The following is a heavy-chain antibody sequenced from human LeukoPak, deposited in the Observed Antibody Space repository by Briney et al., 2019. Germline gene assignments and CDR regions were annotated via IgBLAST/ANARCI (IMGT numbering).Heavy chain of an antibody. CDR3: ARPRNRLGDFDL. D-gene: IGHD1-14*01. V-gene: IGHV4-59*12. CDR2: MLYSGST. J-gene: IGHJ2*01. Sequence: SETLSLTCTVSGASISNYYWSWIRQSPGKGLEWIGYMLYSGSTNQNPSLRSRVTISLDTSKNQFSLKLSSVTAADTAVYYCARPRNRLGDFDLWGRGTLVTVSS. CDR1: GASISNYY.